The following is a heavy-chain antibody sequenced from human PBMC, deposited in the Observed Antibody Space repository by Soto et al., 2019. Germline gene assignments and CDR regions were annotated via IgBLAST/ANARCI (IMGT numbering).Heavy chain of an antibody. CDR3: ARSHNKDIVVVPAALDY. Sequence: PGGSLRLSCAASGFTFSDFYMSWIRQAPGKGLEWVSYISSSSSYTNYADSVKGRFTISRDNAKNSLYLQMNSLRAEDTAVYYCARSHNKDIVVVPAALDYWGQGTLVTVPQ. CDR2: ISSSSSYT. J-gene: IGHJ4*02. V-gene: IGHV3-11*03. CDR1: GFTFSDFY. D-gene: IGHD2-2*01.